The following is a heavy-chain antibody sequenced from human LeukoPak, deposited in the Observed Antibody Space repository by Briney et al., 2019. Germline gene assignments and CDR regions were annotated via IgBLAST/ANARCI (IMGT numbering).Heavy chain of an antibody. CDR2: ISGSGGST. V-gene: IGHV3-23*01. J-gene: IGHJ6*03. CDR1: GFTFSSYG. D-gene: IGHD3-10*02. Sequence: GGSLRLSCAASGFTFSSYGMSWVRQAPGKGLEWVSAISGSGGSTYYADSVKGRFTISRDNSKNTLYLQMNSLRAEDTAVYYCAKGVHVRYYYYMDVWGKGTTVTISS. CDR3: AKGVHVRYYYYMDV.